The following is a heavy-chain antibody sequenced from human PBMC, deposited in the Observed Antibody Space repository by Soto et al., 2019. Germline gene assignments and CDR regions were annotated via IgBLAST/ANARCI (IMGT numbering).Heavy chain of an antibody. Sequence: QVQLVQSGAEVKKPGSSVKVSCKASGGTFSSYSISWVLQAPVQGLEWMGGIIPIFGTANYAQKVQGRVTITADESTSTAYMELRSLRSEDTAVYYCARGRIYRKRPVVVAATHYSYYGMAVWGQGTTVPVSS. CDR3: ARGRIYRKRPVVVAATHYSYYGMAV. CDR1: GGTFSSYS. D-gene: IGHD2-15*01. CDR2: IIPIFGTA. J-gene: IGHJ6*02. V-gene: IGHV1-69*01.